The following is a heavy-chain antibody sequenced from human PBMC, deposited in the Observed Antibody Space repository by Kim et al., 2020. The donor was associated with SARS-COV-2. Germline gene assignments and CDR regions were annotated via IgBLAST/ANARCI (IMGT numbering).Heavy chain of an antibody. CDR1: GYSFTSYW. CDR3: ASRIAAAGSEYYFDY. D-gene: IGHD6-13*01. V-gene: IGHV5-10-1*01. J-gene: IGHJ4*02. CDR2: IDPSDSYT. Sequence: GESLKISCKGSGYSFTSYWISWVRQMPGKGLEWMGRIDPSDSYTNYSPSFQGHVTISADKSISTAYLQWSSLKASDTAMYYCASRIAAAGSEYYFDYWGQGTLVTVSS.